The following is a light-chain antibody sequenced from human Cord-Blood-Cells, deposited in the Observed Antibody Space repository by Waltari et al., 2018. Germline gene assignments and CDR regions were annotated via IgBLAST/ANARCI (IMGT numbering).Light chain of an antibody. Sequence: DIQMTQSASCLSASVGDRVTITCRASQSISSYLNWYQQKPGKAPKLLIYAASSLQSGVPSRFSGSGSGTDFTLTISSLQPEDFATYYCQQSYSTPCSFGQGTKLEIK. CDR2: AAS. J-gene: IGKJ2*04. CDR1: QSISSY. CDR3: QQSYSTPCS. V-gene: IGKV1-39*01.